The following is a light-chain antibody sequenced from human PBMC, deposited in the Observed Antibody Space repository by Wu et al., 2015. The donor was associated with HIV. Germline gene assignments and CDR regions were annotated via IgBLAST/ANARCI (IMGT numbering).Light chain of an antibody. CDR1: QRVSGN. CDR3: QQRDDWPLT. Sequence: EIMLTQSPATLSVSPGERATLSCRASQRVSGNLAWFQHKPGQPPRLLIYDVFNRATGIPVRFSGTGSATDFQLTISSLDPEDSAIYYCQQRDDWPLTFGGGTRVEIK. J-gene: IGKJ4*01. CDR2: DVF. V-gene: IGKV3-11*01.